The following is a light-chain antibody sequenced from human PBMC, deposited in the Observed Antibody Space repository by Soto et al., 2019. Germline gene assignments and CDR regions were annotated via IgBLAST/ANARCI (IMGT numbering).Light chain of an antibody. J-gene: IGLJ1*01. CDR2: EVS. CDR1: SSDVGGYNY. CDR3: SSYAGSNKWLV. Sequence: QSALTQPPSASGSPGQSVTISCTGTSSDVGGYNYVSWYQQHPGKAPKLMIYEVSYRPSGVPDRFSGSKSGNTASLTVSGLQAEDEADYYCSSYAGSNKWLVFGTGTKLTVL. V-gene: IGLV2-8*01.